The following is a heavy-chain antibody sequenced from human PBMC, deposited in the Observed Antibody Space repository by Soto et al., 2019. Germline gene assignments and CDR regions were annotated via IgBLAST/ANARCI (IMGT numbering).Heavy chain of an antibody. J-gene: IGHJ6*03. D-gene: IGHD2-2*01. CDR1: GFTFSSYG. CDR3: ARDPLDIVVVPAVYYYYYMDV. CDR2: IWYDGSNK. V-gene: IGHV3-33*01. Sequence: GGSLRLSCAASGFTFSSYGMHWVRQAPGKGLEWVAVIWYDGSNKYYADSVKGRFTISRDNSKNTLYLQMNSLRAEDTAVYYCARDPLDIVVVPAVYYYYYMDVWGKGTTVTVSS.